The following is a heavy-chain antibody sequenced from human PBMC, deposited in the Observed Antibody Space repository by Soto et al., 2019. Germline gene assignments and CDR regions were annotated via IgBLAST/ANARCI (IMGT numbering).Heavy chain of an antibody. CDR2: INHSGST. V-gene: IGHV4-34*01. J-gene: IGHJ6*02. Sequence: LSETLSLTCAVYGGSFSGYYWSWIRQPPGKGLEWIGEINHSGSTNYNPSLKSRVTISVDTSKNQFSLKLSSVTAADTAVYYCARCDFWSGLGHYGMDVWGQGTTVTVSS. CDR3: ARCDFWSGLGHYGMDV. CDR1: GGSFSGYY. D-gene: IGHD3-3*01.